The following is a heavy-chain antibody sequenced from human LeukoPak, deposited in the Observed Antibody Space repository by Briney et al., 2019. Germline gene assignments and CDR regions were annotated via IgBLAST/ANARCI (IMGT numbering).Heavy chain of an antibody. CDR3: ARRDSFLDY. J-gene: IGHJ4*02. CDR2: IYYSGST. Sequence: PSETLSLTRTVSGGSISSYYWSWIRQPPGKGLEWIGYIYYSGSTNYNPSLKSRVTISVDTSKNQFSLKLSSVTAADTAVYYCARRDSFLDYWGQGTLVIVSS. D-gene: IGHD5-18*01. CDR1: GGSISSYY. V-gene: IGHV4-59*08.